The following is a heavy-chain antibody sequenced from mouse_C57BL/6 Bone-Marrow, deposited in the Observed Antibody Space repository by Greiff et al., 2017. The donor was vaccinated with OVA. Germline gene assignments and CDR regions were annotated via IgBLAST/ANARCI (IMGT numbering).Heavy chain of an antibody. CDR2: IDPSDSYT. D-gene: IGHD1-1*01. Sequence: QVQLQQPGAELVKPGASVKLSCKASGYTFTSYWMPWVKQRPGQGLEWIGEIDPSDSYTNYNQKFKGKATLTVDTSSSTAYMQLSSLTSEDSAVYYCARREDYYGSSPDYWGQGTTLTVSS. CDR3: ARREDYYGSSPDY. J-gene: IGHJ2*01. V-gene: IGHV1-50*01. CDR1: GYTFTSYW.